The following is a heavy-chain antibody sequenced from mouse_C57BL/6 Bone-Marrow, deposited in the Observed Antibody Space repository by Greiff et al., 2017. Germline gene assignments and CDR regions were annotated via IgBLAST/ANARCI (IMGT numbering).Heavy chain of an antibody. Sequence: EVQLQQSGAELVRPGASVTLSCTASGFNIKDDYMHWVKQRPEQGLEWIGWIDPENGDTEYASKFQGKATITADTSSNTAYLQLSSLTSEDTAVYYCIDYDGYYAMDYWGQGTSVTVSS. CDR3: IDYDGYYAMDY. V-gene: IGHV14-4*01. D-gene: IGHD2-4*01. CDR1: GFNIKDDY. J-gene: IGHJ4*01. CDR2: IDPENGDT.